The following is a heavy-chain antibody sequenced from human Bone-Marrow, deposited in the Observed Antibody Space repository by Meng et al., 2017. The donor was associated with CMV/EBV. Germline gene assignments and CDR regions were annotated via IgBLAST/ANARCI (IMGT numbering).Heavy chain of an antibody. V-gene: IGHV7-4-1*01. CDR1: GYTFTSYA. CDR3: ARESLRRIVVVIAGYFDY. D-gene: IGHD2-21*01. J-gene: IGHJ4*02. Sequence: ASVKVSCKASGYTFTSYAMNWVRQAPGQGLEWMGWINTNTGNPTYAQGFTGRFVFSLDTSVSTAYLQICSLKAEDTAVYYCARESLRRIVVVIAGYFDYWGQGTLVTVSS. CDR2: INTNTGNP.